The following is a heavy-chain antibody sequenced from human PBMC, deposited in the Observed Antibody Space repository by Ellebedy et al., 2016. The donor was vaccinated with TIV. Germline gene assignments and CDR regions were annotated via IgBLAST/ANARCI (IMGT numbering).Heavy chain of an antibody. V-gene: IGHV5-51*01. CDR1: GYSFTSYW. J-gene: IGHJ6*02. D-gene: IGHD3-10*01. CDR3: ARGMVRGVTRPWYYGMDV. CDR2: IYPGDSDT. Sequence: GESLKISCKGSGYSFTSYWIGWVRQMPGKGLEWMGIIYPGDSDTRYSPSFRGQVTISADKSISTAYLQWSSLKASDTAMYYCARGMVRGVTRPWYYGMDVWGQGTTVTVSS.